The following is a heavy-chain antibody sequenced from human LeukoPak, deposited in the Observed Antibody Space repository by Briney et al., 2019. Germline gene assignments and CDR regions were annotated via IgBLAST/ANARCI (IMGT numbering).Heavy chain of an antibody. CDR2: TYYRSKWYN. D-gene: IGHD2-15*01. J-gene: IGHJ5*02. CDR3: ARVGGRVVAATDNWFDP. V-gene: IGHV6-1*01. Sequence: SQTLSLTCAISGDSVSSNSAAWNWIRQSPSRGLEWLGRTYYRSKWYNDYAVSVKSRITINPDTSKNQFSLQLNSVTPEDTAVYYCARVGGRVVAATDNWFDPWGQGTLVTVSS. CDR1: GDSVSSNSAA.